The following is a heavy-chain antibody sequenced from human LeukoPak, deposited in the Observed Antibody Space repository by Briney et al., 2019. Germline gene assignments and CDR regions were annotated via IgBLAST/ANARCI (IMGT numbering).Heavy chain of an antibody. J-gene: IGHJ3*02. D-gene: IGHD2-21*01. Sequence: SETLSLTCTVSGGSIINYYWSWIRQPPGKGLEWIGYIYYSGSTNYNPSLKSRVTISVDTSKNQFSLKLSSVTAADTAVYYCARDVDDAFDIWGQGTMVTVSS. V-gene: IGHV4-59*01. CDR1: GGSIINYY. CDR2: IYYSGST. CDR3: ARDVDDAFDI.